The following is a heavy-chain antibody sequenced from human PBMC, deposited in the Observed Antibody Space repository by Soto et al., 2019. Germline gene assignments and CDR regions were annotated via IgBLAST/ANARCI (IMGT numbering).Heavy chain of an antibody. V-gene: IGHV4-59*01. CDR1: GGSIGSYY. Sequence: SETLSLTCNVSGGSIGSYYWNWLRQPAGKGLEWIGYVYYTGSTNYNPSLEGRATISVDSSKNQVSLNLRSVTAADSATYYCARVITYHYGMDVWGQGITVTVSS. CDR3: ARVITYHYGMDV. J-gene: IGHJ6*02. CDR2: VYYTGST. D-gene: IGHD3-16*01.